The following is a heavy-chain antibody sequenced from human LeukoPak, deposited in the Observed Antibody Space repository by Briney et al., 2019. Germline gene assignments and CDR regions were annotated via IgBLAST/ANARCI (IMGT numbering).Heavy chain of an antibody. V-gene: IGHV3-48*01. J-gene: IGHJ5*02. CDR2: ISGSGNTI. CDR3: ARDGTSHCYTTCYFDP. D-gene: IGHD2-2*02. CDR1: GFTFGTYN. Sequence: GGSLRLSCAASGFTFGTYNMNWVRQAPGKGLEWISYISGSGNTIYYADSVKGRFTISRDNAKNSLYLQMNSLRADDTAVYYCARDGTSHCYTTCYFDPWGQGTLVTVSS.